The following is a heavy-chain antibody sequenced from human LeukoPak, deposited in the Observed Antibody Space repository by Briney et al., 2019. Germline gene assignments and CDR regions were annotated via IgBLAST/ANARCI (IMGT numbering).Heavy chain of an antibody. J-gene: IGHJ4*02. CDR2: VNPSGGST. CDR3: ARDAF. V-gene: IGHV1-46*01. D-gene: IGHD3-3*02. Sequence: ASVKVSCKTSGYSFTSFYIHWVRHAPGQGLEWMGMVNPSGGSTISAQKFQDRVNMTTDTSTRTVYMEMTGLTSDDTGIYYCARDAFWGQGTQVTVSS. CDR1: GYSFTSFY.